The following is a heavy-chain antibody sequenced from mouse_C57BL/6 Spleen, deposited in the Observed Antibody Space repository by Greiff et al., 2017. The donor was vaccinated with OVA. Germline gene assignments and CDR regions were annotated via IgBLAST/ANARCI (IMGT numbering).Heavy chain of an antibody. CDR2: IDPENGDT. CDR3: TSYYGNFFDY. J-gene: IGHJ2*01. Sequence: EVQLQQSGAELVRPGASVKLSCTASGFNIKDDYMHWVKQRPEQGLEWIGWIDPENGDTEYASQFQGKATITADTSSNTAYLQLSSLTSEDTAVYYCTSYYGNFFDYWGQGTTLTVSS. D-gene: IGHD2-1*01. V-gene: IGHV14-4*01. CDR1: GFNIKDDY.